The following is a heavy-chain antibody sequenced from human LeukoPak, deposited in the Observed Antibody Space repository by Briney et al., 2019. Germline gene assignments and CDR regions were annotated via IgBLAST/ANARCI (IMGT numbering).Heavy chain of an antibody. Sequence: ASVKVSCKASGYTFKDYDINWVRQATGQGLEWMGWMNPNSGNTGFAQKFQDRVSMTRDTSINTAYMELTSLRSGDTAVYYCARATPGGLHGYSFDYWGQGTVVTVYS. V-gene: IGHV1-8*02. D-gene: IGHD5-24*01. J-gene: IGHJ4*02. CDR2: MNPNSGNT. CDR3: ARATPGGLHGYSFDY. CDR1: GYTFKDYD.